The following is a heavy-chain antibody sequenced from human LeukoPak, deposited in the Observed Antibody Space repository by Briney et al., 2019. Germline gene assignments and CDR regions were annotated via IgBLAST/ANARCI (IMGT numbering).Heavy chain of an antibody. J-gene: IGHJ4*02. CDR1: GYSFTDYD. CDR3: ARTGHYQFDS. D-gene: IGHD3-9*01. V-gene: IGHV1-18*01. Sequence: ASVKVSCKASGYSFTDYDFSWVRQAPGQGLEWLGWVSIYNDNTKYAREFQDRITMTTDISTSTAYMELKSLTSDDTAVYFCARTGHYQFDSWGQGTLVTVFS. CDR2: VSIYNDNT.